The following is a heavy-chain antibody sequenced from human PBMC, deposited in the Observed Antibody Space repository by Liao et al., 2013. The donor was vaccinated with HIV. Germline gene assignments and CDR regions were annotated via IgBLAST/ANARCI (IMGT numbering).Heavy chain of an antibody. Sequence: QVQLQQWGAGLLKPSETLSLTCAVYGGSFSGYYWSWIRQPPGKGLEWIGEINHSGSTNHNPSLKSRVTISVDTSKNQFSLKLSSVTAADTAVYYCARVQWEPAPNWYSDLWGRGTLVTVSS. V-gene: IGHV4-34*01. D-gene: IGHD1-26*01. CDR3: ARVQWEPAPNWYSDL. J-gene: IGHJ2*01. CDR1: GGSFSGYY. CDR2: INHSGST.